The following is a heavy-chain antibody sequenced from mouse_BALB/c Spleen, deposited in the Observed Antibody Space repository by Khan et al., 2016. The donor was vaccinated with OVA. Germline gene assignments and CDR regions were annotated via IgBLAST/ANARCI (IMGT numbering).Heavy chain of an antibody. CDR1: GDTFISYY. D-gene: IGHD1-1*01. CDR3: AISYYGSFWYFDV. J-gene: IGHJ1*01. Sequence: QVQLQQSGLELVNPGASVKMSCKASGDTFISYYIHWVKHRPGQGLEWIGWIYPGDGRTKYNEKFKGKTTLTADKSSSTAYMLLSSLTSEDSAIYFCAISYYGSFWYFDVWGAGTTVTVSS. V-gene: IGHV1S56*01. CDR2: IYPGDGRT.